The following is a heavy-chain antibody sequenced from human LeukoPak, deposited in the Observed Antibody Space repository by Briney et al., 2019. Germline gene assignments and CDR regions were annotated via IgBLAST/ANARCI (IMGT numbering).Heavy chain of an antibody. CDR3: ARDTLVYADSPDAFDI. V-gene: IGHV3-20*04. CDR2: INWNGGST. CDR1: GFTFDDYG. J-gene: IGHJ3*02. Sequence: GGSLRLSCAASGFTFDDYGMSWVRQAPGKGLEWVSGINWNGGSTGYADSVKGRFTISRDNAKNSLYLQMNSLRAEDTAVYYCARDTLVYADSPDAFDIWGQGTMVTVSS. D-gene: IGHD4-17*01.